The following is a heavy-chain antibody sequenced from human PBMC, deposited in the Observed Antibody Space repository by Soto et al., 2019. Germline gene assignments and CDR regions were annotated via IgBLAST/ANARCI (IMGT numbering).Heavy chain of an antibody. CDR3: AREMANSSGWFWGSYYYYYGMDV. CDR2: ISAYNGNT. D-gene: IGHD6-19*01. CDR1: GYTFTSYG. V-gene: IGHV1-18*01. J-gene: IGHJ6*02. Sequence: ASVKVSCKASGYTFTSYGIGWVRQAPGQGLEWMGWISAYNGNTNYAQKLQGRVTMTTDTSTSTAYMELRSLRSDDTAVYYCAREMANSSGWFWGSYYYYYGMDVWGQGTTVTVSS.